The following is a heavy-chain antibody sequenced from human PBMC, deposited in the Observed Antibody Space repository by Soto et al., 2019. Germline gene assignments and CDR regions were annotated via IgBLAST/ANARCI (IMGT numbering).Heavy chain of an antibody. D-gene: IGHD3-9*01. CDR1: GYTLTELS. V-gene: IGHV1-24*01. CDR3: ARGGGRYFDWLVYFDY. J-gene: IGHJ4*02. CDR2: FDPEDGET. Sequence: ASVKVSCKVSGYTLTELSMHWVRQAPGKGLEWMGGFDPEDGETIYAQKFQGRVTMTEDTSTYTAYMELSSLRSEDTAVYYCARGGGRYFDWLVYFDYWGQGTLVTVSS.